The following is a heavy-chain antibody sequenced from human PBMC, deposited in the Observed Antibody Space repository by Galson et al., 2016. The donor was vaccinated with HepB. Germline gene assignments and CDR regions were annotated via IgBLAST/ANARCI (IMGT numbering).Heavy chain of an antibody. Sequence: SETLSLTCTVSGGSISHYYWNWMRQSPGKGLEWIGEMNHSGMSTYNPALKSRVSMSVDTSKNQFSLTLGSVTAADTAVYYCSRGRPSGGSYFLPKYYYPMGVWGQGTLVTVSS. CDR3: SRGRPSGGSYFLPKYYYPMGV. CDR1: GGSISHYY. D-gene: IGHD1-26*01. J-gene: IGHJ4*02. V-gene: IGHV4-34*01. CDR2: MNHSGMS.